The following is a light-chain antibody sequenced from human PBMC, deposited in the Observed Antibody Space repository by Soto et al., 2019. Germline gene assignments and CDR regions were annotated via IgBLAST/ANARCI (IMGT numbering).Light chain of an antibody. J-gene: IGLJ1*01. CDR2: GKN. V-gene: IGLV1-40*01. CDR3: QSYDTSLTRYV. CDR1: SYKFGTGYD. Sequence: TVLTQAPSVSGAQGQRVTIFCTGSSYKFGTGYDVHWYQHLPGTAPKLLIDGKNNRPSGVPDRFSGSKSGTSASLAITVLQAGVEADYFSQSYDTSLTRYVFVTGTKVPVL.